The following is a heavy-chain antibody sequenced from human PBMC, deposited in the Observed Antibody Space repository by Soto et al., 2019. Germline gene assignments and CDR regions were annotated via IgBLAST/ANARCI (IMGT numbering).Heavy chain of an antibody. Sequence: AGGALRLSCAASGFTLSSDAMSLVRQAPGKGLDWVSAISGSGGSTYYADSVKGRFTISRDNSKNTLYLQMNSLRAEDTAVYYCAKVYTAMVSWHPANDYWGQGTLVTVSS. CDR1: GFTLSSDA. V-gene: IGHV3-23*01. CDR2: ISGSGGST. D-gene: IGHD5-18*01. CDR3: AKVYTAMVSWHPANDY. J-gene: IGHJ4*02.